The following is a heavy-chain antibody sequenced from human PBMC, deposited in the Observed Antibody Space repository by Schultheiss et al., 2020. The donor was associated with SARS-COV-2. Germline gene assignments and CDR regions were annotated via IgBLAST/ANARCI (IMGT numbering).Heavy chain of an antibody. Sequence: GGSLRLSCAASGFTVSSNYMSWVRQAPGKGLEWVSAIYSGGSTYYADSVKGRFTISRDNSKNTLYLQMNSLRAEDTAVYYCARDIDYDRAFDIWGQGTMVTVSS. CDR1: GFTVSSNY. D-gene: IGHD3-22*01. CDR2: IYSGGST. V-gene: IGHV3-66*01. J-gene: IGHJ3*02. CDR3: ARDIDYDRAFDI.